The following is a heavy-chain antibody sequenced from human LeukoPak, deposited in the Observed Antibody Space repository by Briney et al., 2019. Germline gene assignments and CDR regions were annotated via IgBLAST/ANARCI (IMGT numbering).Heavy chain of an antibody. CDR3: ALAQWLVNDAFDI. Sequence: SETLSLTCAVYGGSFSGYYWSWIRQPPGKGLEWIGEINHSGSTNYNPSLKSRVTISVDTSKYQFSLKLSSVTAADTAVYYCALAQWLVNDAFDIWGQGTMVTVSS. CDR1: GGSFSGYY. CDR2: INHSGST. V-gene: IGHV4-34*01. J-gene: IGHJ3*02. D-gene: IGHD6-19*01.